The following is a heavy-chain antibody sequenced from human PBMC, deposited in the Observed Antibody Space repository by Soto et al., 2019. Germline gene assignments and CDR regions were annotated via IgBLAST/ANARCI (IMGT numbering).Heavy chain of an antibody. V-gene: IGHV4-31*03. J-gene: IGHJ6*02. D-gene: IGHD4-17*01. CDR2: IYYSGST. CDR3: ARFPKYGDTHRPSRPYYYYGMDV. CDR1: GGSISSGGYY. Sequence: NPSETLSLTCTVSGGSISSGGYYWSWIRQHPGKGLEWIGYIYYSGSTYYNPSLKSRVTISVDTSKNQFSLKLSSVTAADTAVYYCARFPKYGDTHRPSRPYYYYGMDVWGQGTTVTVSS.